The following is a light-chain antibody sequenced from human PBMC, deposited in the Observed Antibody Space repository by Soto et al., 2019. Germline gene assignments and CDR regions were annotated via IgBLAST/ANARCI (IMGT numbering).Light chain of an antibody. J-gene: IGKJ4*01. CDR1: QNINSW. CDR2: DAS. Sequence: DIQMTQSPSTLSASVGDRVTITCRASQNINSWLAWYQQKPGKAPNLLIYDASTLESGVPSRFSGSGSGTEFTLTISSLQPEDFATYYCQQYDSYPLTFGGGTRVEIK. V-gene: IGKV1-5*01. CDR3: QQYDSYPLT.